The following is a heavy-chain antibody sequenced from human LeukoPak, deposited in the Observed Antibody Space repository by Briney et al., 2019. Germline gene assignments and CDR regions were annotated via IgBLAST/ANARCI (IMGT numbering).Heavy chain of an antibody. J-gene: IGHJ4*02. CDR2: INPSSGGT. CDR3: ARDSTPQQLVPKTSNQEFDY. V-gene: IGHV1-2*02. Sequence: ASVKVFCKASGYTFTGYYMHWVRQAPGQGLEWMGWINPSSGGTNYAQKFQGRVTMTRDTSISTAYMELSRLRSDDTAVYYCARDSTPQQLVPKTSNQEFDYWGQGTLVTVSS. D-gene: IGHD6-13*01. CDR1: GYTFTGYY.